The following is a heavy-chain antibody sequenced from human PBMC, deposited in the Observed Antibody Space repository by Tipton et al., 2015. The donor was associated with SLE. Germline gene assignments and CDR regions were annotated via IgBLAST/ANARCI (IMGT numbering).Heavy chain of an antibody. Sequence: QLVQSGAEVKKPGASVKVSCKASGYIFTDLPIHWMRQAPGQRPEWMGWINTGTHNAKYSHKFQGRVTMTSDTSANTAYMELSALKSEDTATYFCARNWIGAFDFWGQGTMVTISS. CDR2: INTGTHNA. CDR1: GYIFTDLP. J-gene: IGHJ3*01. CDR3: ARNWIGAFDF. D-gene: IGHD3-3*01. V-gene: IGHV1-3*04.